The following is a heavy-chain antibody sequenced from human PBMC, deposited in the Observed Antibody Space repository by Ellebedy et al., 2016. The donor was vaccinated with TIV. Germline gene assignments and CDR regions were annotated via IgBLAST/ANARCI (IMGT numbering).Heavy chain of an antibody. CDR2: INQSGST. Sequence: MPSETLSLTCAVYGGSFSGYYWSWIRQPPGKGLEWIGEINQSGSTNYNPSLKSRVTISVDTSKNQLSLKLSSVTAEDTAMYYCASGLGVRRMNAFDIWGQGTMVTVSS. CDR1: GGSFSGYY. D-gene: IGHD2-8*02. CDR3: ASGLGVRRMNAFDI. J-gene: IGHJ3*02. V-gene: IGHV4-34*01.